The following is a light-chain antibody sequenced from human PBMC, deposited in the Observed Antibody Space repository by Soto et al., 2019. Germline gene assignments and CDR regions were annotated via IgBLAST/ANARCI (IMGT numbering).Light chain of an antibody. CDR2: EVS. CDR1: SSDVGGYNY. V-gene: IGLV2-14*01. J-gene: IGLJ3*02. Sequence: QSALTQPASVSGSPGQSITISCTGTSSDVGGYNYVSWYQHHPGKAPKLMIYEVSNRPSGVSNRFSGSKSGNTASLTISGLQAEDEADNYCSSYTSRTSLVFGGGTKPTDL. CDR3: SSYTSRTSLV.